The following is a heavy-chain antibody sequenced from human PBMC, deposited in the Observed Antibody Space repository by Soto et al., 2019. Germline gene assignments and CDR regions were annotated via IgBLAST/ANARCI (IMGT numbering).Heavy chain of an antibody. CDR2: IYYSGST. CDR1: GGSISSYY. CDR3: AREGYCSGGSCYSFDY. Sequence: ASETLSLTCTVSGGSISSYYWSWIRQPPGKGLEWIGYIYYSGSTNYNPSLKSRVTISVDTSKNQFSLKLSSVTAADTAVCYCAREGYCSGGSCYSFDYWGQGTLVTVSS. J-gene: IGHJ4*02. V-gene: IGHV4-59*01. D-gene: IGHD2-15*01.